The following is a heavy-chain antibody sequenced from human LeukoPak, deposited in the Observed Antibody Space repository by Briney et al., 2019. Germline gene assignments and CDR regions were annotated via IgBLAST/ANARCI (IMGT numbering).Heavy chain of an antibody. Sequence: GGSLRLSCAASGFTFSNAWMSWVRQAPGKGLEWVGRIKSKTDGGTTDYAAPVKGRFTISRDDSKNTLYLQMNGLKTEDTAVYYCTTGFNYYDSSGYYYGQSPYYMDVWGKGTTVTVSS. J-gene: IGHJ6*03. CDR2: IKSKTDGGTT. D-gene: IGHD3-22*01. CDR3: TTGFNYYDSSGYYYGQSPYYMDV. V-gene: IGHV3-15*01. CDR1: GFTFSNAW.